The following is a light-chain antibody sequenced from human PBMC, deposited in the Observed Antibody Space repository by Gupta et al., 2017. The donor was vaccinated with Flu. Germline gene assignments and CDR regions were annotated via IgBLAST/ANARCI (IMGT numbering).Light chain of an antibody. CDR3: ASWDDSLSGVV. J-gene: IGLJ2*01. Sequence: QSVLTQPPSASGAPGPRFTGSCSGSSSNIGSNYVFWYQQFPETAPKLLIYRDNQRPSGVSDRFSGSKSGTSASLAMSGLRSADEADYYCASWDDSLSGVVFGGGTKLTVL. CDR1: SSNIGSNY. V-gene: IGLV1-47*01. CDR2: RDN.